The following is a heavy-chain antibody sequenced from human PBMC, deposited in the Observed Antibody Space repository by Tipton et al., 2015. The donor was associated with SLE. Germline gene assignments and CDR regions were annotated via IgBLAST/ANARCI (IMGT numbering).Heavy chain of an antibody. CDR3: AKGLPIAAAGGVFDY. J-gene: IGHJ4*02. D-gene: IGHD6-13*01. V-gene: IGHV3-7*03. Sequence: GSLRLSCAASGFTFSSYWMSWVRQAPGKGLEWVANIKQDGSEKYYVDSVKGRFTISRDNAKNSLYLQMNSLRAEDTAVYYCAKGLPIAAAGGVFDYWGQGTLATVSS. CDR2: IKQDGSEK. CDR1: GFTFSSYW.